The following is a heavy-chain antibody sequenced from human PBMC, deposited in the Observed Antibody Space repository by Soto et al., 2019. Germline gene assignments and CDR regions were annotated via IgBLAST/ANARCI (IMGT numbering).Heavy chain of an antibody. D-gene: IGHD1-1*01. CDR3: AKVMYTWNDVAAFDS. V-gene: IGHV3-23*01. J-gene: IGHJ4*02. CDR1: RFTFSNFA. CDR2: IGVTAGST. Sequence: AHLSESGGGLQQPGGSLKLSCEASRFTFSNFAMSWVRQAPGKGLEWISTIGVTAGSTYYTDSVRGRFTISRDNSKNPLYLEMNSLRAEDTALYYCAKVMYTWNDVAAFDSWGQGTLVAVSS.